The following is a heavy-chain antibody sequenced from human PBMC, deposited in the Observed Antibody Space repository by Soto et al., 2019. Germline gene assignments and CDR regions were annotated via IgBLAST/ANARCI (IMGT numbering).Heavy chain of an antibody. CDR3: ARGVGTSWFDS. CDR2: INTNSGAT. V-gene: IGHV1-2*04. J-gene: IGHJ5*01. CDR1: GYRFTDYY. Sequence: EASVKVSCKASGYRFTDYYMHWVRQAPGQGLEWMGWINTNSGATKNAQNFQGWVTMTRDTSISTVYMELNRLTSDDTAVYFCARGVGTSWFDSWGQGTLVTSPQ. D-gene: IGHD1-26*01.